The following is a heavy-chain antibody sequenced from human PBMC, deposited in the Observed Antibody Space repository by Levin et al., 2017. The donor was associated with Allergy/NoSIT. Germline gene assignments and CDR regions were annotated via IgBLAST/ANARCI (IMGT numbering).Heavy chain of an antibody. D-gene: IGHD2-15*01. Sequence: SQTLSLTCTVSGGSISSSSYYWGWIRQPPGKGLEWIGNIYYSGSTYYNPSLKSRVTISVDTSKNQFSLKLSSVTATDTAVYYCARRDDSTRYWYFDLWGRGTLVTVSS. CDR3: ARRDDSTRYWYFDL. CDR2: IYYSGST. CDR1: GGSISSSSYY. J-gene: IGHJ2*01. V-gene: IGHV4-39*01.